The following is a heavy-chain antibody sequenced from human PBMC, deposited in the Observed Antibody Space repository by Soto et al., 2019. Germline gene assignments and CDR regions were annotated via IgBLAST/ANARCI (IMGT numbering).Heavy chain of an antibody. D-gene: IGHD2-2*01. V-gene: IGHV3-23*01. CDR3: AKYCSSTSCLVVYGMDV. J-gene: IGHJ6*02. CDR2: ISGSGGTT. Sequence: EVQLLESGGGLVQPGGSLRLSCAASGFTFSSYAMSWVRQAPGKGLEWVSAISGSGGTTYYTDSVKGRFTISRDNSKNTQYLQMNSLRVEDTAVYYCAKYCSSTSCLVVYGMDVWGQGTTVTVSS. CDR1: GFTFSSYA.